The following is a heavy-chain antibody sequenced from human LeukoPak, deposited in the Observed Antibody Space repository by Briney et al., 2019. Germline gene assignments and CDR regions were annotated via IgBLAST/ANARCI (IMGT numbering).Heavy chain of an antibody. J-gene: IGHJ4*02. CDR3: ARGQTVSGAKYYFDF. V-gene: IGHV3-49*04. CDR2: IRSRIYGRAP. D-gene: IGHD3-10*01. CDR1: GFTFRDYG. Sequence: GGSLRLSCLNSGFTFRDYGLGRVRQAPGMGLEWVSFIRSRIYGRAPEYAASVRGRFSVSRDDSESIDYLQMNNLKSEDTAVYYCARGQTVSGAKYYFDFWSPGTLVTVSS.